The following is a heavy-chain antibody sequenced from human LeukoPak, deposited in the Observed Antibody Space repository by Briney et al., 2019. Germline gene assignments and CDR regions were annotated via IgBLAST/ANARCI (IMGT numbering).Heavy chain of an antibody. CDR3: ARDTTARYLDY. D-gene: IGHD1-1*01. Sequence: GGSLRLSCAASGFSFRSHGMHWVRQAPGKGLEWVAVIWYDGSNQYYADSVKGRFTISRDNSKNMVFLQMNSLRDDDTAVYYCARDTTARYLDYWGQGALVIVSS. V-gene: IGHV3-33*01. J-gene: IGHJ4*02. CDR2: IWYDGSNQ. CDR1: GFSFRSHG.